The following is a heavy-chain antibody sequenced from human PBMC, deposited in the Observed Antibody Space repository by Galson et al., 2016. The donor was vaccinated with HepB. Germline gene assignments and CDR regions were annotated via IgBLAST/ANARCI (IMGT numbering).Heavy chain of an antibody. CDR1: GSTFSSYG. CDR3: AREFKIAAPGVLDY. D-gene: IGHD6-13*01. CDR2: IWYDGSNK. V-gene: IGHV3-33*01. J-gene: IGHJ4*02. Sequence: SLRLSCAASGSTFSSYGMHWVRQAPGKGLEWVAVIWYDGSNKHYGDSVKGRFTISRDNSKNTLYLQMNSLRAEDTAVYYCAREFKIAAPGVLDYWGQGTLVTVSS.